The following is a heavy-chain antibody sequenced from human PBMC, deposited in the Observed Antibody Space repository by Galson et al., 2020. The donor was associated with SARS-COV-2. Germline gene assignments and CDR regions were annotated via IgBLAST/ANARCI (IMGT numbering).Heavy chain of an antibody. V-gene: IGHV3-74*01. Sequence: PGGSLRLSCAASGFSFSSYWMHWVRQAPGKGLVWVSRINSDGSSTSYADSVKGRFTISRDNAKNTLYLQMNSLRVEDTAVYYCARPRGEGYYYYGMDVWGQGTTVIVSS. J-gene: IGHJ6*02. CDR1: GFSFSSYW. CDR3: ARPRGEGYYYYGMDV. CDR2: INSDGSST. D-gene: IGHD3-10*01.